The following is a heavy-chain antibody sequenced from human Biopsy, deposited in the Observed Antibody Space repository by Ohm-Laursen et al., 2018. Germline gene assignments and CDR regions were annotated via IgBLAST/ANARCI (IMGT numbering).Heavy chain of an antibody. CDR2: INTYSGNT. V-gene: IGHV1-18*01. CDR1: GYTFTTYG. J-gene: IGHJ4*02. CDR3: ARDYYPYVDYLKDVPLCDS. Sequence: ASSVKVSCKASGYTFTTYGISWVRQAPGQGLEWMGWINTYSGNTNYGKKFHDRVIMTSDTSTSTAYLENRSLRSDDTAVYYCARDYYPYVDYLKDVPLCDSWGQGTLVTVSS. D-gene: IGHD4-17*01.